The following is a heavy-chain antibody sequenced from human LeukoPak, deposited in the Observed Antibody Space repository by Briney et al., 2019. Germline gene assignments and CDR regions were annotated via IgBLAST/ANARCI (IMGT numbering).Heavy chain of an antibody. CDR1: GGTFSSYA. CDR3: AGWDSTIVPPRYYYYYYYMDV. V-gene: IGHV1-69*05. J-gene: IGHJ6*03. CDR2: IIPIFGTA. Sequence: SVKVSCKASGGTFSSYAISWVRQTPGQGLEWMGGIIPIFGTANSAQTFQGRITITTDEATSTAYMELSSLRSEDTAVYYCAGWDSTIVPPRYYYYYYYMDVWGKGTTVTVSS. D-gene: IGHD2-15*01.